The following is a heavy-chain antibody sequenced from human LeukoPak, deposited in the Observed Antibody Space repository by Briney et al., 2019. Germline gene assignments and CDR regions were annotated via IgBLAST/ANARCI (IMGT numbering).Heavy chain of an antibody. CDR3: ARVVWFGELNWFDP. J-gene: IGHJ5*02. D-gene: IGHD3-10*01. CDR1: GFTVSSNY. V-gene: IGHV3-53*01. Sequence: GGSLRLSCAASGFTVSSNYMSWVRQAPGKGLEWVSGIYSGGSTYYADSVKGRFTISRDNSKNTLYLQMNSLRAEDTAVYYCARVVWFGELNWFDPWGQGTLVTVSS. CDR2: IYSGGST.